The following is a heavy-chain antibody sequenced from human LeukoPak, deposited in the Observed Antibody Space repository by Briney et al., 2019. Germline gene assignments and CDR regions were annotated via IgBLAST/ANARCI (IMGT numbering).Heavy chain of an antibody. D-gene: IGHD3-22*01. CDR2: ISSSGSTI. Sequence: PGGSLRLSCAASGFTFSSYEMNWVRQAPGKGLEGVSYISSSGSTIYYADSVKGRFTISRDNAKNSLYLQMNSLRAEDTAVYYCASTRITMIVARRRPVEVWGQGTLVTVSS. CDR3: ASTRITMIVARRRPVEV. CDR1: GFTFSSYE. V-gene: IGHV3-48*03. J-gene: IGHJ4*02.